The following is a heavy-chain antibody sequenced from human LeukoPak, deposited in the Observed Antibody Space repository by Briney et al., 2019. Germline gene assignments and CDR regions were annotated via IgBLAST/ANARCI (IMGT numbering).Heavy chain of an antibody. CDR1: GGSISSGTYS. CDR2: IYYSGST. D-gene: IGHD6-19*01. Sequence: SETLSLTCTVSGGSISSGTYSWGWIRQPPGKGLEWIGSIYYSGSTYYNPSLKSRVTISVDTSKNQFSLKLSSVTAADTAVYYCARQSGSGALGGFDFWGQGTLVTVSS. J-gene: IGHJ4*02. CDR3: ARQSGSGALGGFDF. V-gene: IGHV4-39*01.